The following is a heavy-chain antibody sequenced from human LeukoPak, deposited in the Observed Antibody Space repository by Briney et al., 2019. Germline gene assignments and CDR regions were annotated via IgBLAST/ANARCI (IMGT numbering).Heavy chain of an antibody. J-gene: IGHJ4*02. D-gene: IGHD2-15*01. Sequence: SETLSLTCAVSGDSISGGNWWSWVRQSPEKGPEWIAEINQSGTTNYNPSLESRVTMSMDRSKNQLSLKVNSVTAADTAVYYCARHIGIRGTRGFDYWGQGALVTVSS. CDR2: INQSGTT. V-gene: IGHV4-4*02. CDR1: GDSISGGNW. CDR3: ARHIGIRGTRGFDY.